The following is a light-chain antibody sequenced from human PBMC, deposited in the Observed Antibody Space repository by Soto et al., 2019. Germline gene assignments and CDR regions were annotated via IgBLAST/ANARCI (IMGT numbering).Light chain of an antibody. Sequence: QTVVTQEPSLTVSPGGTVTLTCAPSSGAVTSGNYPNWFQQKPGQAPRALIYSTNHKYSWTPARFSDSLLGGKAALTLSGVQPEDEADYYCLLYYGGQLGVFGGGTKLTVL. CDR2: STN. J-gene: IGLJ2*01. CDR3: LLYYGGQLGV. CDR1: SGAVTSGNY. V-gene: IGLV7-43*01.